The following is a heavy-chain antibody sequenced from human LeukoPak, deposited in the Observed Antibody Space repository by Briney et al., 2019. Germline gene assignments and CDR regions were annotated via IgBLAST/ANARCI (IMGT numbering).Heavy chain of an antibody. CDR3: ARGGGGKAGSGAFDI. V-gene: IGHV3-30-3*01. Sequence: GGSLRLSCAASGFTFSRSAIHWVRQAPGKGLEWVAVISYDGSNKYYADSVKGRFTISRDNSKNTLYLQMNSLRAEDTAVYYCARGGGGKAGSGAFDIWGQGTMVTVSS. CDR1: GFTFSRSA. D-gene: IGHD4-23*01. J-gene: IGHJ3*02. CDR2: ISYDGSNK.